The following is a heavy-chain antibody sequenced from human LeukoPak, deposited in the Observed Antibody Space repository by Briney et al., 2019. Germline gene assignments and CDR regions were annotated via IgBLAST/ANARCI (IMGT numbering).Heavy chain of an antibody. CDR1: GFTFSSYA. CDR3: ANSWEVRGLFDY. V-gene: IGHV3-23*01. D-gene: IGHD1-26*01. J-gene: IGHJ4*02. CDR2: ISGSGGST. Sequence: GESLRLSCAASGFTFSSYAMSWIRQAPGKGLEWVSAISGSGGSTYYADSVKGRFTISRDNSKNTLYLQMNSLRAEDTAVYYCANSWEVRGLFDYWGQGTLVTVSS.